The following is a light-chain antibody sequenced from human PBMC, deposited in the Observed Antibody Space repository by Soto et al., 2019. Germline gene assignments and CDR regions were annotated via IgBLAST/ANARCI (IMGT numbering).Light chain of an antibody. CDR3: ASYTGNNAWL. CDR1: NSDLPNYNS. Sequence: QSALTQPASVSGSPGQSITISCTGNNSDLPNYNSVSWYQQHPGKAPKLILFEAINRPSGISNRFSGSKSDTTASLTISGLQTDDEGDYYCASYTGNNAWLFGGGTKVTVL. V-gene: IGLV2-14*01. CDR2: EAI. J-gene: IGLJ2*01.